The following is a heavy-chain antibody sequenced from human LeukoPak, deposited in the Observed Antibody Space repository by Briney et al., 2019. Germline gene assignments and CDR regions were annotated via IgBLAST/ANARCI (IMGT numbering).Heavy chain of an antibody. CDR3: VKGSPLWFGELKDYFDY. D-gene: IGHD3-10*01. Sequence: GGSLRLSCSASGFTFSSYAMHWVRQAPGKGLEYVSAISSNGGSTYYADSVKGRFTISRDNSKNTLYLQMSSLRAEDTAVYYCVKGSPLWFGELKDYFDYWGQGTLVTVSS. J-gene: IGHJ4*02. V-gene: IGHV3-64D*06. CDR1: GFTFSSYA. CDR2: ISSNGGST.